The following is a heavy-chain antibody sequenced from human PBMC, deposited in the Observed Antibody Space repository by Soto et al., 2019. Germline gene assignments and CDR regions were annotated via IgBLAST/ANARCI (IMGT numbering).Heavy chain of an antibody. J-gene: IGHJ4*02. Sequence: SETLSLTCTVSGGSISSSSYYWGWIRQPPGKGLEWIGSIYYSGSTYYNPSLKSRVTISVDTSKNQFSLKLSSVTAADTAVYYCARLYYDSSGYRFDYWGQGTLVTVSS. CDR2: IYYSGST. D-gene: IGHD3-22*01. CDR1: GGSISSSSYY. V-gene: IGHV4-39*01. CDR3: ARLYYDSSGYRFDY.